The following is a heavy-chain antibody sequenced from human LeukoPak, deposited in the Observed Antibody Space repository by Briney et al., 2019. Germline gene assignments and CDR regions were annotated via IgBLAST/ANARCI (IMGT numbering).Heavy chain of an antibody. CDR2: INPNSGGA. CDR1: GYTFTGYY. J-gene: IGHJ6*03. D-gene: IGHD6-13*01. V-gene: IGHV1-2*02. Sequence: ASVKVSCKASGYTFTGYYMHWVRQDPGHPLEWMGWINPNSGGASSAHKFQGRVTMTRDTYISTAYIELSRLRSDDTAVYYCARGREAGTTRKKECYSDMDVWGKGTTGTVSS. CDR3: ARGREAGTTRKKECYSDMDV.